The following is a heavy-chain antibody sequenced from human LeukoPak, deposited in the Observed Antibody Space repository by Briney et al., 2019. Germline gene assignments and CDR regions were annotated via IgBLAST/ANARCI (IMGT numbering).Heavy chain of an antibody. J-gene: IGHJ3*01. V-gene: IGHV3-23*01. Sequence: GGSLRLSCAASGFTFSLYAMTWVRQAPGKGLEWVSGISGTGSSTYYADSVKGRFTISRDNSKNTVYLQMNSLRAEDTALYYCARDLGTNDAFDVWGQGTMLTVSS. D-gene: IGHD7-27*01. CDR3: ARDLGTNDAFDV. CDR2: ISGTGSST. CDR1: GFTFSLYA.